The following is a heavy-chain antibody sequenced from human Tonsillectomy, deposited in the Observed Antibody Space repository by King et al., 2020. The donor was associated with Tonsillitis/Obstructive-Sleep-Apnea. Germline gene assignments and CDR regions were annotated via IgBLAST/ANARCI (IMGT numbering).Heavy chain of an antibody. CDR1: GGSISSYY. J-gene: IGHJ3*02. Sequence: QVQLQESGPGLVKPSETLSLTCTVSGGSISSYYWSWIRQPPGKGLEWIGYLYYSGSTNYNPSLKSRVTTSVDTSKNQFSLKLSSVTAADTAVYYCARDMVLEAGGDAFDIWGQGTMVTVSS. V-gene: IGHV4-59*01. CDR2: LYYSGST. D-gene: IGHD2-8*01. CDR3: ARDMVLEAGGDAFDI.